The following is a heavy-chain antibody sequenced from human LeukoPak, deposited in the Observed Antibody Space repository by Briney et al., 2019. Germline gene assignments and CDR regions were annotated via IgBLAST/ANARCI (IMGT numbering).Heavy chain of an antibody. V-gene: IGHV3-15*07. Sequence: GGSLRLSCAASGFTFSNAWMNWVRQAPGKGLEWVGRIKSKTDGGTTDYAAPVKGRFTISRDDSKNTLYLQMNSLKTEDTAVYYCTTVEGYDSSGYFSVYWGQGTLVTVSS. J-gene: IGHJ4*02. CDR2: IKSKTDGGTT. CDR3: TTVEGYDSSGYFSVY. D-gene: IGHD3-22*01. CDR1: GFTFSNAW.